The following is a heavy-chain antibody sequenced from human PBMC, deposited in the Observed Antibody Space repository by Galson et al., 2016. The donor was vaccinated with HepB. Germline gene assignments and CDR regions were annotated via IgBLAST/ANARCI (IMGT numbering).Heavy chain of an antibody. J-gene: IGHJ5*02. CDR2: ISYDGNNK. Sequence: SLRLSCAASGFTFSSYDMHWVRQAPGKGLEWVAVISYDGNNKYYADPVEGRVTISRDNSKNTLYLQMNSLRAEDTAVYYCAKPQDDYGAYSRGLGNWFDPWGRGTLVTVSS. V-gene: IGHV3-30*18. CDR3: AKPQDDYGAYSRGLGNWFDP. CDR1: GFTFSSYD. D-gene: IGHD4-23*01.